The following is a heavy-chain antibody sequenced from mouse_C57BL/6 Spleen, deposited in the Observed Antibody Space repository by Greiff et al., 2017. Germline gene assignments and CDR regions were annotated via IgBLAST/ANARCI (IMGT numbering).Heavy chain of an antibody. J-gene: IGHJ3*01. CDR2: INPGSGGT. CDR3: AGATGAVRKFAY. CDR1: GYAFTNYS. Sequence: QVQLKESGAELVRPGASVKVSCTASGYAFTNYSIAWVKQRPGQGLEWIGVINPGSGGTNYNEKFKGKATLTADKSSSTAYMQLSILTSEDSAVYVCAGATGAVRKFAYWGQGTLVTVSA. V-gene: IGHV1-54*01. D-gene: IGHD2-14*01.